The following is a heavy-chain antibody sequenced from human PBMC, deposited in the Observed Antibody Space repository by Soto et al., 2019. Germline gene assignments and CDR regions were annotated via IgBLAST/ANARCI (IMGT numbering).Heavy chain of an antibody. D-gene: IGHD6-6*01. CDR1: GGSISSYY. CDR3: AREYSCSSPFVDY. V-gene: IGHV4-59*01. Sequence: QVQLQESGPGLVKPSETLSLTCTVSGGSISSYYWSWIRQPPGKGLEWIGYIYYSGSTNYNPYLKSRVPISVDKAKNQFSLKLSSVTAADTAVYYCAREYSCSSPFVDYWGQGTLVTVSS. J-gene: IGHJ4*02. CDR2: IYYSGST.